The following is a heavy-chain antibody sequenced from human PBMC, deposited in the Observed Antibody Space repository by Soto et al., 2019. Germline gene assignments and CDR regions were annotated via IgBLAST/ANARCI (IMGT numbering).Heavy chain of an antibody. CDR2: ISSSSSYI. D-gene: IGHD3-22*01. Sequence: EVQLVESGGGLVKPGGSLRLSCAASGFTFSSYSMNWVRQAPGKGLEWVSSISSSSSYIYYADSVKGRFTISRDNAKNSLYLQMNSLRAEDTAVYYCARGYYDSSPIGYWGQGTLVTVSS. CDR3: ARGYYDSSPIGY. V-gene: IGHV3-21*01. CDR1: GFTFSSYS. J-gene: IGHJ4*02.